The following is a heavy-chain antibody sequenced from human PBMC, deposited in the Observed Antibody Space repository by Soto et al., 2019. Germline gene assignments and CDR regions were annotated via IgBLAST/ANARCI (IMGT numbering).Heavy chain of an antibody. CDR2: IRSKVYGETT. CDR1: GFTFPDYA. V-gene: IGHV3-49*03. D-gene: IGHD2-2*01. J-gene: IGHJ6*02. CDR3: TTAAVTSRYYFYTLDV. Sequence: GGSLRLSCAASGFTFPDYALTWFRLPPGRGLEWVGFIRSKVYGETTEYAASVKGRFTFSRDDSGSIAYLQMTSLKAEDTAVYYCTTAAVTSRYYFYTLDVWGQGTTVT.